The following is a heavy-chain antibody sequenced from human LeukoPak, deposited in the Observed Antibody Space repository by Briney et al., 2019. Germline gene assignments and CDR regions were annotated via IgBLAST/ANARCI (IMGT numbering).Heavy chain of an antibody. V-gene: IGHV1-18*01. Sequence: ASVKVSCKASGYTSTSYGISWVRQAPGQGLEWMGWISAYNGNTNYAQKLQGRVTMTRDTSISTAYMELSRLRSDDTAVYYCAGAGYYGSGSYLEDYWGQGTLVTVSS. CDR2: ISAYNGNT. CDR3: AGAGYYGSGSYLEDY. CDR1: GYTSTSYG. J-gene: IGHJ4*02. D-gene: IGHD3-10*01.